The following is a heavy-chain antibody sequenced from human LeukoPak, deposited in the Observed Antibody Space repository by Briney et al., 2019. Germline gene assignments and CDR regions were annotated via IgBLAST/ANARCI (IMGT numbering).Heavy chain of an antibody. D-gene: IGHD4-17*01. CDR2: INHSGST. J-gene: IGHJ4*02. CDR1: GGSFSGYY. V-gene: IGHV4-34*01. CDR3: AASRYDYGDYVPLVY. Sequence: PSETLSLTCAVYGGSFSGYYCSWIRQPPGKGLEWIGEINHSGSTNYNPSLKSRVTISVDTSKNQFSLKLSSVTAADTTVYYCAASRYDYGDYVPLVYWGQGTLVTVSS.